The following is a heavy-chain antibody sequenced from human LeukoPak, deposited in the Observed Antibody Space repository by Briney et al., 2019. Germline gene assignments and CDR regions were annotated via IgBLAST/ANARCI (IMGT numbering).Heavy chain of an antibody. Sequence: ASVKVSRKASGGTFSSYAISWVRQAPGQGLERMGGIIPIFGTANYAQKFQGRVTITADESTSTAYMELSSLRSEDTAVYYCAIGDWKDAFDIWGQGTMVTVSS. V-gene: IGHV1-69*13. CDR2: IIPIFGTA. D-gene: IGHD1-1*01. CDR3: AIGDWKDAFDI. CDR1: GGTFSSYA. J-gene: IGHJ3*02.